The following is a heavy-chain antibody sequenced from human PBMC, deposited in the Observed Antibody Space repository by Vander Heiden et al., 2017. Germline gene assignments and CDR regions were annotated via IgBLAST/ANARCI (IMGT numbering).Heavy chain of an antibody. CDR1: GFTFNNFW. V-gene: IGHV3-7*01. D-gene: IGHD3-10*01. CDR3: ARSYGEDY. CDR2: IKEDGSHK. J-gene: IGHJ4*02. Sequence: EVQLVESGGGLVQPGGSLRLSCVASGFTFNNFWMTWVRQAPGKGLEWVGNIKEDGSHKFYMDSVKGRFTVSRDNTKMSVDLQMNSLRAEDTAIYYCARSYGEDYCGQGTLVTVSS.